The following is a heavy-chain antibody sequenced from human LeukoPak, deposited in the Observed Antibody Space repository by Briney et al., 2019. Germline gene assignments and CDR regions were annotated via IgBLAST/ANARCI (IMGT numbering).Heavy chain of an antibody. CDR2: IYHSGST. J-gene: IGHJ4*02. Sequence: KSSETLSLTCAVSGYSISSGYYWGWIRQPPGKGLEWIGSIYHSGSTYYNPSLKSRVTISVDTSKNQFSLKLSSVTAADTAVYYCAREGYYYDSSGYYYCWGQGTLVTVSS. CDR1: GYSISSGYY. D-gene: IGHD3-22*01. CDR3: AREGYYYDSSGYYYC. V-gene: IGHV4-38-2*02.